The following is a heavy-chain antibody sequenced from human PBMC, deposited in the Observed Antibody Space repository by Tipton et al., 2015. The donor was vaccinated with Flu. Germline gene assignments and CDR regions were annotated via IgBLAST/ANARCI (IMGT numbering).Heavy chain of an antibody. CDR3: ARFAGGP. J-gene: IGHJ5*02. CDR2: INQDGSEE. CDR1: GFTFGDYA. D-gene: IGHD3-16*01. Sequence: QLVQSGGGLVQPRRSLRLSCRASGFTFGDYAVSWVRQAPGKGLEWVAHINQDGSEESYVESVKGRFAISRDNARNSLYLQMNSLRAEDTAVYHCARFAGGPWGQGTLVTVSS. V-gene: IGHV3-7*01.